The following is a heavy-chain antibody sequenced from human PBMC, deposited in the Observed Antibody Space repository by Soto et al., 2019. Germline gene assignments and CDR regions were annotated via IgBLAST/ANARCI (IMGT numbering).Heavy chain of an antibody. CDR2: IYYSGST. Sequence: QVQLQESGPGLVKPSETLSLTCTVSGGSISSYYWIWIRQPPGKGLEWIGYIYYSGSTNYNPSLKSRVTISVDTSKNQFSLKLSSVTAADTAVYYCARGGWRQIDYWGQGTLVTVSS. V-gene: IGHV4-59*08. CDR1: GGSISSYY. CDR3: ARGGWRQIDY. D-gene: IGHD3-3*01. J-gene: IGHJ4*02.